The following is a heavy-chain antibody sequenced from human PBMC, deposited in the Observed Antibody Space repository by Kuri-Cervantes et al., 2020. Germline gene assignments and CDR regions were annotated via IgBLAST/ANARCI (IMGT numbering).Heavy chain of an antibody. Sequence: SGPTKVQPTQTLTLTCTFSRFSLSPSGVRVGWIRQPREKGLEWRAFISWDDDKLYSPSLKSRLTITKDTSKKQVVLTITNMDPVDTATYYCARLYCSIGLDYWGQGTRVTVSS. CDR1: RFSLSPSGVR. V-gene: IGHV2-5*02. CDR2: ISWDDDK. J-gene: IGHJ4*02. D-gene: IGHD6-19*01. CDR3: ARLYCSIGLDY.